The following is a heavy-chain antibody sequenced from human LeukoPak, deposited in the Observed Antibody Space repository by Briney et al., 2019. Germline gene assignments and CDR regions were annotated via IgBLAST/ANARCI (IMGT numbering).Heavy chain of an antibody. J-gene: IGHJ6*03. CDR2: ISGISSTI. V-gene: IGHV3-48*01. D-gene: IGHD2-2*01. CDR1: GFTLSNHS. CDR3: VRGSQYCSSTRCYYYWYMDV. Sequence: GESLKISCAASGFTLSNHSMNWVRQAPGKGLEWLSYISGISSTIYYADAVKGRFTGSRDNAKNLLYLQMNSLRAEDTAVYYCVRGSQYCSSTRCYYYWYMDVWGKGTTVTVSS.